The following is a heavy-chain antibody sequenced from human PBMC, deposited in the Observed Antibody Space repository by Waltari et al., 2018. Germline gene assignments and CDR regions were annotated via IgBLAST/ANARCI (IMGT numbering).Heavy chain of an antibody. D-gene: IGHD1-26*01. V-gene: IGHV3-23*01. CDR1: GFTFSSYA. Sequence: EVQLLESGGGLVQPGGSLRLSCAASGFTFSSYAMSWVRQAPGKGLEWVSAISGSGGSTYYADSVKGRFTISRDGSKNTLYLQMNSLRADDTAVYYCAKNPSGSYYPEYFHHWGQGTLVTVSS. CDR2: ISGSGGST. CDR3: AKNPSGSYYPEYFHH. J-gene: IGHJ1*01.